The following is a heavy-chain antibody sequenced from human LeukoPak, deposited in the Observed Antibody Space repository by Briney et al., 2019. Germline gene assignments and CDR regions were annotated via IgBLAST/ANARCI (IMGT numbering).Heavy chain of an antibody. CDR3: ARGETYYYDSSGYGTY. CDR2: ISSSGSTI. CDR1: GFTFSSYE. J-gene: IGHJ4*02. Sequence: GGSLRLSCAASGFTFSSYEMNWVRQAPGKGLEWVSYISSSGSTIYYADSVKGRFTISRDNAKNSLYLQMNSLRAEDTAVYYCARGETYYYDSSGYGTYWGQGTLVTVSS. V-gene: IGHV3-48*03. D-gene: IGHD3-22*01.